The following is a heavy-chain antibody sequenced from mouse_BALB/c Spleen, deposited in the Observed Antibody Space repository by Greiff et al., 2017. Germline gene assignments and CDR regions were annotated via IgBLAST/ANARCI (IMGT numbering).Heavy chain of an antibody. CDR3: AWMITTRGYAMDY. Sequence: EVKLVESGPGLVKPSQSLSLTCSVTGYSITSGYYWNWIRQFPGNKLEWMGYISYDGSNNYNPSLKNRISITRDTSKNQFFLKLNSVTTEDTATYYCAWMITTRGYAMDYWGQGTSVTVSS. V-gene: IGHV3-6*02. J-gene: IGHJ4*01. CDR2: ISYDGSN. D-gene: IGHD2-4*01. CDR1: GYSITSGYY.